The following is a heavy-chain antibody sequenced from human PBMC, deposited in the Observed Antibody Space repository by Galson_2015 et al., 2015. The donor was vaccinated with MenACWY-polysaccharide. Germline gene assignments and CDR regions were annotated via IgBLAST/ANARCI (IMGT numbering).Heavy chain of an antibody. CDR1: GYTFTSYW. CDR2: ISPGDSDT. D-gene: IGHD3-10*01. V-gene: IGHV5-51*01. CDR3: ARHRISLVRGVKIPDDAFDV. Sequence: QSGAEVKEPGESLKISCKGSGYTFTSYWIAWVRQMPGKGLEWVGIISPGDSDTRYSPSFQGQVIISDDKSVNTAYLQWGSLEASDSAMYYCARHRISLVRGVKIPDDAFDVWGQGTVVTVSA. J-gene: IGHJ3*01.